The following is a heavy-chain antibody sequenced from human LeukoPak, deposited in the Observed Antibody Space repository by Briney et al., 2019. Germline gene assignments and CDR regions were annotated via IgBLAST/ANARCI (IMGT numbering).Heavy chain of an antibody. D-gene: IGHD6-13*01. CDR3: ARGLGYSSSWYMNWFDP. V-gene: IGHV3-48*03. CDR1: GFTFSSYE. J-gene: IGHJ5*02. Sequence: GGSLRLSCAASGFTFSSYEMNWVRQAPGKGLEWVSYISSSGSTIYYADSVKGRITISRDNAKNSLYLQMNSLRAEDTAVYYCARGLGYSSSWYMNWFDPWGQGTLVTVSS. CDR2: ISSSGSTI.